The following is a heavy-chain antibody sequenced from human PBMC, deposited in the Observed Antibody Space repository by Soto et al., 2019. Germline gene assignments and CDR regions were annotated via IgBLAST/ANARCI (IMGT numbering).Heavy chain of an antibody. D-gene: IGHD2-2*01. CDR3: AKDTYSRSWYF. CDR1: GFTFTNYL. CDR2: IDKSGGDT. Sequence: EVQLLESGGDLVQPGGSLRLSCAASGFTFTNYLMTWVRQAPGKGLERVSSIDKSGGDTYYADSVKGRFTISRDNSKNTLYLQMHGLRAEAPALYFCAKDTYSRSWYFWGQGTLVTVSS. V-gene: IGHV3-23*05. J-gene: IGHJ4*02.